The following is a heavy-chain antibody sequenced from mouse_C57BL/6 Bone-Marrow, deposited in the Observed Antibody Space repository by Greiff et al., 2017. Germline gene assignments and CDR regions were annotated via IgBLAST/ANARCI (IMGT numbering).Heavy chain of an antibody. Sequence: QVQLQQPGTELVKPGASVKLSCKASGYTFTSYWMHWVKQRPGQGLEWIGNINPTNGGTNYNEKFKSKATLTVDKSSSTAYMQRSSLTSEDSAVYYCARGQRRLGGFDYWGQGTTLTVSA. D-gene: IGHD3-2*02. CDR3: ARGQRRLGGFDY. J-gene: IGHJ2*01. CDR1: GYTFTSYW. V-gene: IGHV1-53*01. CDR2: INPTNGGT.